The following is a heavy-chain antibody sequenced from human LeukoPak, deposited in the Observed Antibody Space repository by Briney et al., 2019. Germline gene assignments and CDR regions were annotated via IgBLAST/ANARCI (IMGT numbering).Heavy chain of an antibody. V-gene: IGHV4-59*11. CDR3: ARDQRVRGDIGDFDY. CDR2: IYYSGTT. CDR1: GGSISSHY. Sequence: SETLSLTCTVSGGSISSHYWSWIRQPPGKGLEWLGYIYYSGTTNYNPSLKSRVTISVDTSKNQFSLKLTSLTAADTAVYYCARDQRVRGDIGDFDYWGQGTLVTVSS. D-gene: IGHD3-10*01. J-gene: IGHJ4*02.